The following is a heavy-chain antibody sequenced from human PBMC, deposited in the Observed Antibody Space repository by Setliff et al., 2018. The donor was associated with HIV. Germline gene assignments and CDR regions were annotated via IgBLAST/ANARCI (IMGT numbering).Heavy chain of an antibody. D-gene: IGHD3-3*01. CDR3: ARDHGNGRAYNFWSGYYSFDY. J-gene: IGHJ4*02. CDR1: GYTFTSYA. V-gene: IGHV1-3*01. Sequence: ASVKVSCKASGYTFTSYATHWVRQAPGQRLQWMGWINVGSGDTKFSQKFQGRVTITRDTSASTAYMELSSLRSEDTAVYYCARDHGNGRAYNFWSGYYSFDYWGQGTLVPSPQ. CDR2: INVGSGDT.